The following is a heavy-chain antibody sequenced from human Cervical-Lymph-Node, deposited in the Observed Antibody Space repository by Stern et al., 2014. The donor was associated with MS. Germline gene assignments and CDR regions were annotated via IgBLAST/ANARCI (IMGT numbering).Heavy chain of an antibody. CDR3: ARASFREADY. CDR1: GYTFTSYY. Sequence: QVQLVQSGAEVKKPGASVKLSCKASGYTFTSYYVHWVRQAPGQGLEWVGIINPSGGFTSYAQKFQGRVTMTRDTSTSTVYLELSSLTSEDTAVYYCARASFREADYWGQGTLVTVSS. D-gene: IGHD6-6*01. J-gene: IGHJ4*02. CDR2: INPSGGFT. V-gene: IGHV1-46*01.